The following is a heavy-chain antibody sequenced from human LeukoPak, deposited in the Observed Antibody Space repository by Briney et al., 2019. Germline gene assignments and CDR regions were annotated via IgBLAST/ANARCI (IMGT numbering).Heavy chain of an antibody. CDR3: AKDNNARIAVTVNRGTDY. CDR2: ISWNGGSI. Sequence: PGGSLRLSCAASGLTFYDYAMHWVRQAPGKGLEWVSSISWNGGSIGYADSVKGRFTISRDNAKNSLYLQMNSLRTEDTAFYYCAKDNNARIAVTVNRGTDYWGQGTLVTVSS. J-gene: IGHJ4*02. CDR1: GLTFYDYA. V-gene: IGHV3-9*01. D-gene: IGHD6-19*01.